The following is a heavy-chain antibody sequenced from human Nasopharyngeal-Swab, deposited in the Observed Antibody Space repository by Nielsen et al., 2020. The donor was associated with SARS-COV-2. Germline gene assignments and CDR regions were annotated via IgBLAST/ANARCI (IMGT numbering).Heavy chain of an antibody. D-gene: IGHD3-22*01. Sequence: GESLKISCTASGFTFSYYGMHWVRQSPGKGLEWVAVIWFDGSNKFYADSVKGRFTISRDNSKNTLYLQMNSLRAEDTAVYYCARGPGRDYYDSSGYYVDAFDIWGQGTMVTVSS. J-gene: IGHJ3*02. V-gene: IGHV3-33*01. CDR3: ARGPGRDYYDSSGYYVDAFDI. CDR2: IWFDGSNK. CDR1: GFTFSYYG.